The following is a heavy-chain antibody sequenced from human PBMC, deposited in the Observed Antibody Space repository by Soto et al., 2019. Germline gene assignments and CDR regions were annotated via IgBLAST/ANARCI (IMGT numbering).Heavy chain of an antibody. J-gene: IGHJ4*02. CDR2: ISGSGGST. CDR1: AFTFSDYP. D-gene: IGHD3-3*01. CDR3: AKVKYDFWSGYYTHPFDY. V-gene: IGHV3-23*01. Sequence: PGGSLRLSCSASAFTFSDYPMHWVRQAPGKGLEWVSAISGSGGSTYYADSVKGRFTISRDNSKNTLYLQMNSLRAEDTAVYYCAKVKYDFWSGYYTHPFDYWGQGTLVTVSS.